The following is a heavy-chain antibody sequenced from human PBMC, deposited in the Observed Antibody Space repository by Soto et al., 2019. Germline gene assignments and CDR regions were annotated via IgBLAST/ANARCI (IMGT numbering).Heavy chain of an antibody. V-gene: IGHV1-69*01. CDR3: AASSSVAAAGYFKF. J-gene: IGHJ4*02. CDR1: GNLFNNYA. D-gene: IGHD6-13*01. CDR2: ISPLFSTT. Sequence: QVQLVQSGAEVKEPGSSVKVSCKVTGNLFNNYAFNWVRQAPGQGLEWMGRISPLFSTTNYAQKFEGRVTISADELKTIVYLEVSNLVSEDAAMYYCAASSSVAAAGYFKFCGQGTLVTVSP.